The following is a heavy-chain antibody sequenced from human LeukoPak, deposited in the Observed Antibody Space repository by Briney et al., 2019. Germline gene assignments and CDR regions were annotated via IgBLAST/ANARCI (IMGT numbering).Heavy chain of an antibody. CDR3: ARSHYDILTGYYGPGYYYYYGMDV. J-gene: IGHJ6*02. Sequence: ASVKVSCKASGYTFTSYGISWVRQAPRQGLEWMGWISAYNGNTNYAQKLQGRVTMTTDTSTSTAYMELRSLRSDDTAVYYCARSHYDILTGYYGPGYYYYYGMDVWGQGTTVTVSS. V-gene: IGHV1-18*01. CDR2: ISAYNGNT. CDR1: GYTFTSYG. D-gene: IGHD3-9*01.